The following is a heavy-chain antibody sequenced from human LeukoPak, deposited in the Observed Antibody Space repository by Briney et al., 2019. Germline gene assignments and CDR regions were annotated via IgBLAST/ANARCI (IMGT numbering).Heavy chain of an antibody. CDR3: ARGEHGDYSYKIDY. J-gene: IGHJ4*02. CDR2: INPSGGST. Sequence: GASVKVSCKASGYIFTSYGISWVRQAPGQGLEWMGIINPSGGSTSYAQKFQGRVTMTRDMSTSTVYMELSSLRSEDTAVYYCARGEHGDYSYKIDYWGQGTLVTVSS. D-gene: IGHD4-17*01. CDR1: GYIFTSYG. V-gene: IGHV1-46*01.